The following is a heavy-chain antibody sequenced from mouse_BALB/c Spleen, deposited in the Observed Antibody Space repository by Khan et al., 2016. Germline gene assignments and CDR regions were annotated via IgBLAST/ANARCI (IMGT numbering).Heavy chain of an antibody. CDR2: ISYSGST. CDR1: GYSITSDYA. J-gene: IGHJ1*01. Sequence: EVQLQELGPGLVKPSQSLSLTCTVTGYSITSDYAWNWIRQFPGNKLEWMGYISYSGSTSYNPSLKSRISITRDTSKNQFFLQLNSVTTEDTATYYCGYGSSYWYFDVWGAGTTVTVSS. CDR3: GYGSSYWYFDV. V-gene: IGHV3-2*02. D-gene: IGHD1-1*01.